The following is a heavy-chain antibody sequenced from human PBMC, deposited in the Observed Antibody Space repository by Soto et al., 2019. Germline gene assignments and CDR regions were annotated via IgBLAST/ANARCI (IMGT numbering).Heavy chain of an antibody. V-gene: IGHV4-31*03. CDR3: AMSRSGILDS. Sequence: SETLSLTCSVSGASFTSAVYYCSWIRQLPGKGLEWIGYIQNSVSTIYSPSLKSRATISVDTSKNQFSLRLNSVTAAGTAMYYCAMSRSGILDSWGQGTLVTVSS. D-gene: IGHD6-19*01. J-gene: IGHJ5*01. CDR1: GASFTSAVYY. CDR2: IQNSVST.